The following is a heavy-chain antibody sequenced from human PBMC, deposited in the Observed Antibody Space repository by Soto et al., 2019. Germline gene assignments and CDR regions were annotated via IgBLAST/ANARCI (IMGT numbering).Heavy chain of an antibody. Sequence: SETLSLTCTVSGGSINSGDYYWTWVRLPPGKGLEWIGNIFHSGSTYYTPSLQSRVTISLDTSKNHFSLKLSSVTPADTAVYYCARDRYYGSGTYYNFYSGMDVWGQGTTVTVSS. V-gene: IGHV4-30-4*01. CDR3: ARDRYYGSGTYYNFYSGMDV. J-gene: IGHJ6*02. CDR1: GGSINSGDYY. D-gene: IGHD3-10*01. CDR2: IFHSGST.